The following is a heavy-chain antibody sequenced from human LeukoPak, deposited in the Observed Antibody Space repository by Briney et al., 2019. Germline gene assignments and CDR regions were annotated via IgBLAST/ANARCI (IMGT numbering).Heavy chain of an antibody. CDR1: GFTFSSYS. CDR2: ISSSSSYI. CDR3: ARLTTEYFDY. V-gene: IGHV3-21*01. D-gene: IGHD4-17*01. Sequence: RPGGSLRLSCAASGFTFSSYSMNWVRQAPGKGLEWVSSISSSSSYIYYADSVKGRFAISRDNAKNSLYLQMNSLRAEDTAVHYCARLTTEYFDYWGQGTLVTVSS. J-gene: IGHJ4*02.